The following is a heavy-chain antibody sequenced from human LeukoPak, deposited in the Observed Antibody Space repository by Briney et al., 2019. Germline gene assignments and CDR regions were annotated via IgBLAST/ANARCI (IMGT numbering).Heavy chain of an antibody. D-gene: IGHD3-22*01. J-gene: IGHJ4*02. V-gene: IGHV4-59*12. CDR2: IYYSGST. CDR3: ARFVGDYYDSRNFDY. Sequence: SETLSLTCTVSGGSISSYYWSWIRQPPGKGLEWIGYIYYSGSTNYNPSLKSRVTISVDTSKNQFSLKLSSVTAADTAVYYCARFVGDYYDSRNFDYWGQGTLVTVSS. CDR1: GGSISSYY.